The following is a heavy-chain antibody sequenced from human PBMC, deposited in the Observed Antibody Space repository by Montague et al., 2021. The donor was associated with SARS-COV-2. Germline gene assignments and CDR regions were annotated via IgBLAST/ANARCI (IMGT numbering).Heavy chain of an antibody. CDR2: INKDGSEK. CDR3: AREDDYEGGGIFDY. Sequence: SLRLSCAASGINFGNFWMSWVRQAPGKGLEWVANINKDGSEKYHLESLKGRFTISRDNANSSVFLQMDSLRAEDTAVYYCAREDDYEGGGIFDYWGQGTLVAVSS. CDR1: GINFGNFW. D-gene: IGHD4-17*01. V-gene: IGHV3-7*01. J-gene: IGHJ4*02.